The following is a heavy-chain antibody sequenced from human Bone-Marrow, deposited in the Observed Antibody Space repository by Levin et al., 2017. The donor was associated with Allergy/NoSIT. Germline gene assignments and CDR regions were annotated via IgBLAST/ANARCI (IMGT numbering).Heavy chain of an antibody. CDR3: AKRDDSSGFQFEAFDI. D-gene: IGHD3-22*01. CDR1: GDTFTDRF. Sequence: ASVKVSCKASGDTFTDRFLHWVRQAPGQPIEWVAWVTPFNGNANYAPAFQDRVTFTRDRSMSTVYMELSSLRSEDTAMYYCAKRDDSSGFQFEAFDIWGQGTMVTVSS. CDR2: VTPFNGNA. V-gene: IGHV1-45*02. J-gene: IGHJ3*02.